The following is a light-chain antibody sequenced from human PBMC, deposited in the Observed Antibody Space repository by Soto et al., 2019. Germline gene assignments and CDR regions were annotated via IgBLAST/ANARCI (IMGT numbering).Light chain of an antibody. CDR2: DAS. V-gene: IGKV1-5*01. CDR1: QSISSW. J-gene: IGKJ1*01. CDR3: QQYNNYWT. Sequence: DIQMTQSPSTVSASVGDRVAITCRASQSISSWLAWYQQKPGKAPKLLIYDASSLESGVPARFSGSGSATEFTLTISSLQPDDFATYYCQQYNNYWTFGQGTKVDIK.